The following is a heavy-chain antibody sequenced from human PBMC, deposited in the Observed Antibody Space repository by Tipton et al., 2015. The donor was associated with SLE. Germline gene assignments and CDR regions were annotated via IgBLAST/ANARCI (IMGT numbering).Heavy chain of an antibody. CDR3: AKDRLYDSSGYYDY. Sequence: SLRLSCAASGFTFDAFAMHWVRQPPGKGLEWASGISWNGGTIDYADSVKGRFNISRDNAKNSLYLQMNSLTAVDTAFYYCAKDRLYDSSGYYDYWGQGTLVTVSS. D-gene: IGHD3-22*01. J-gene: IGHJ4*02. V-gene: IGHV3-9*01. CDR1: GFTFDAFA. CDR2: ISWNGGTI.